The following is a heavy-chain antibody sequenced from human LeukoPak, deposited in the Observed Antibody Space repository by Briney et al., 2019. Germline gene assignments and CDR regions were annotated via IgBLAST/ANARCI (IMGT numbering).Heavy chain of an antibody. D-gene: IGHD3-22*01. V-gene: IGHV4-61*09. Sequence: PSETLSLTCTVSGGSVSTGRYYWRWIRQPAGRGLEWIGHIHTSGTMNYNPSLKSRVRISVETSKNQFSLRLSSVTAADMSVYFSARGMLGDYYDSSGLYHRGCIGYWSQRTLVTVSS. J-gene: IGHJ4*02. CDR3: ARGMLGDYYDSSGLYHRGCIGY. CDR2: IHTSGTM. CDR1: GGSVSTGRYY.